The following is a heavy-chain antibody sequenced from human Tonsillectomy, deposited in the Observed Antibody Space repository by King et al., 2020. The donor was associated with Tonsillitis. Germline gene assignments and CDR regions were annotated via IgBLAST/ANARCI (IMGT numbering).Heavy chain of an antibody. Sequence: QLQESGPGLVKPSETLSLSCSVSGDSIRTDNYLWGWIRQPPGQGLEWIGSILHSGSTYYNPSLRSRVTISVDTSKNRFSLKLRAVTAADTAVYYCARHPIWWSDRRSVWFDPWGQGTLVTVSS. J-gene: IGHJ5*02. D-gene: IGHD2-8*02. V-gene: IGHV4-39*07. CDR1: GDSIRTDNYL. CDR2: ILHSGST. CDR3: ARHPIWWSDRRSVWFDP.